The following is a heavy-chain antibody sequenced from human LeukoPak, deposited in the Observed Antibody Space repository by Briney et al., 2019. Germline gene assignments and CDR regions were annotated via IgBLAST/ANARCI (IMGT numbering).Heavy chain of an antibody. V-gene: IGHV4-61*02. D-gene: IGHD3-22*01. CDR3: ARDATYYYDSSGYHHDAFDI. CDR2: IYTSGST. CDR1: GGSISSGSYY. J-gene: IGHJ3*02. Sequence: PSQTLSLTCTVSGGSISSGSYYWSWIRQPAGKGLEWIGRIYTSGSTNYNPSLKSRVTISVDTSKNQFSLKLSSVTAADTAVYYCARDATYYYDSSGYHHDAFDIWGQGTMVTVSS.